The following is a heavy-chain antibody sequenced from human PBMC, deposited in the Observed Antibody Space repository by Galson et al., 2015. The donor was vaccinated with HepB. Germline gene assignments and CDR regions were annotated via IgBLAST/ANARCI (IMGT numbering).Heavy chain of an antibody. CDR3: VKEQSTGWYRTADY. Sequence: SLRLSCAASGFTFSNCGMHWVRQTPGKGLEWVAVIVYDGSSTHYADSVKGRFTISRDTSKNTLYLQMDGLRADDTGVYYCVKEQSTGWYRTADYWGQGALVTVSS. D-gene: IGHD6-19*01. V-gene: IGHV3-30*18. J-gene: IGHJ4*02. CDR2: IVYDGSST. CDR1: GFTFSNCG.